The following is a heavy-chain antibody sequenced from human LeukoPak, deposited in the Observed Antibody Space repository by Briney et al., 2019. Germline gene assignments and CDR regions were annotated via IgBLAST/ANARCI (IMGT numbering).Heavy chain of an antibody. V-gene: IGHV3-7*03. Sequence: GGSLRLSCTASGFPFYSYWMTWVRQTPGKGLEWVANIRHDGSTKYYVDSVKGRFTTSRDNAMNSLYLQMDSLRVEDTAIYYCARSVPYGTTWYGRSDCWGQGTQVTVSS. CDR2: IRHDGSTK. J-gene: IGHJ4*02. CDR1: GFPFYSYW. D-gene: IGHD6-13*01. CDR3: ARSVPYGTTWYGRSDC.